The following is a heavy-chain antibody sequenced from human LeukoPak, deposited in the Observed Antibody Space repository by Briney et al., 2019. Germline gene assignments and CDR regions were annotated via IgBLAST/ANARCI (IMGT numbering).Heavy chain of an antibody. Sequence: ASVKVFCKASGYTFTGYYMHWVRQAPGQGLEWMGWINPNSGGTNYAQKFQGRVTMTRDTSISTAYMELSRLRSDDTAVYYCARDHGGNIVVVPAAMPFEDYWGQGTLVTVSS. CDR3: ARDHGGNIVVVPAAMPFEDY. D-gene: IGHD2-2*01. V-gene: IGHV1-2*02. J-gene: IGHJ4*02. CDR2: INPNSGGT. CDR1: GYTFTGYY.